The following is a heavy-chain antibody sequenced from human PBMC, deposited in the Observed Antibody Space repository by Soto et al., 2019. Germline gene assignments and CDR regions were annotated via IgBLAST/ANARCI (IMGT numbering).Heavy chain of an antibody. CDR1: GFTFSNAW. V-gene: IGHV3-15*07. J-gene: IGHJ6*02. CDR2: IKSKTDGGTT. CDR3: TTDGTLLWFGDPANYYYYYGMDV. Sequence: PGGSPRLSCAASGFTFSNAWMNWVRQAPGKGLEWVGRIKSKTDGGTTDYAAPVKGRFTISRDDSKNTLYLQMNSLKTEDTAVYYCTTDGTLLWFGDPANYYYYYGMDVWGQGTTVTVSS. D-gene: IGHD3-10*01.